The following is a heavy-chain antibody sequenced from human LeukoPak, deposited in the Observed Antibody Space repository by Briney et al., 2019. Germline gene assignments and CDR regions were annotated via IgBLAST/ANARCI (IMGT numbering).Heavy chain of an antibody. Sequence: GRSLRLSCAASGFTFSSYGMHWVRQAPGKGLEWVAVIWYDGSNKYYADSVKGRFTISRDNSKNTLYLQMNSLRAEDTAVYYCARECYDILTGYFGAFDIWGQGTMVTVSS. CDR3: ARECYDILTGYFGAFDI. CDR1: GFTFSSYG. CDR2: IWYDGSNK. D-gene: IGHD3-9*01. J-gene: IGHJ3*02. V-gene: IGHV3-33*01.